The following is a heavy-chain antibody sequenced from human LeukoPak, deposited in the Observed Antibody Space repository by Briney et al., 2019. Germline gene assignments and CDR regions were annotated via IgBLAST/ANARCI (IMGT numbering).Heavy chain of an antibody. Sequence: PGGSLRLSCAASGFTFSSYEMNWVRQAPGKGLEWVSYISSSGSTIYYADSVKGRFTISRDNAKNSLYPQMNSLRAEDTAVYYCARGEDIVVVVAATPYFDYWGQGTLVTVSS. CDR1: GFTFSSYE. D-gene: IGHD2-15*01. CDR3: ARGEDIVVVVAATPYFDY. J-gene: IGHJ4*02. V-gene: IGHV3-48*03. CDR2: ISSSGSTI.